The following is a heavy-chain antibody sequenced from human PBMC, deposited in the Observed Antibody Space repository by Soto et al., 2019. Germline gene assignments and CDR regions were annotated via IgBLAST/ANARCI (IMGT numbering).Heavy chain of an antibody. CDR2: IYSGGST. V-gene: IGHV3-66*04. Sequence: PGGSLRLSCAASGFTVSSNDVSWVRQAPGKGLEWVSVIYSGGSTYYADSVKGRFTISRDNSKNTLYLQMNSLRAEDTAVYYCARHGITMVRGEVDYWGQGTLVTVSS. CDR1: GFTVSSND. J-gene: IGHJ4*02. D-gene: IGHD3-10*01. CDR3: ARHGITMVRGEVDY.